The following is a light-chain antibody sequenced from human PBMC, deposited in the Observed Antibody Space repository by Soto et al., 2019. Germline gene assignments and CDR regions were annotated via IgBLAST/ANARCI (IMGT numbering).Light chain of an antibody. J-gene: IGKJ1*01. V-gene: IGKV1-5*03. CDR2: KAS. CDR1: QTISSW. Sequence: IQMTQSPSSLSASVGDRVTITCRASQTISSWLAWYQQKPGKAPKLLIYKASTLKSGVPSMFSGSGSGTEFTLTISSLQPDDFATYYCQHYNSYSEAFGQGTKVDIK. CDR3: QHYNSYSEA.